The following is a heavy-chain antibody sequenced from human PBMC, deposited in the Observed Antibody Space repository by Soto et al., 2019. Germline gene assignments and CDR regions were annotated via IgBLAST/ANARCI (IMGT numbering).Heavy chain of an antibody. Sequence: SETLSLTCGVSGDTISTGGYSWAWIRQPPGKALEWIGHTYHSGNPYYNPSLKSRVTISVDTSKNQFSLKLNSVTAADTAVYFCARATYYSDTGGSPPLDYWGQGTLVTVSS. J-gene: IGHJ4*02. D-gene: IGHD3-22*01. CDR2: TYHSGNP. CDR1: GDTISTGGYS. CDR3: ARATYYSDTGGSPPLDY. V-gene: IGHV4-30-2*05.